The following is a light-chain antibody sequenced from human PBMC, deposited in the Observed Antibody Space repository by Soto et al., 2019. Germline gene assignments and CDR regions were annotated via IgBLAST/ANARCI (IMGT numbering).Light chain of an antibody. CDR3: QQLKTYPYT. CDR1: QDINKF. CDR2: SPS. Sequence: IQLTQSPSSLSASVGDRVTVTCRASQDINKFLALFQQKPGKAPNLLIFSPSTLQSAVPSRFSGGGSWTDVTLTIESLQPEDFAPYYFQQLKTYPYTFGQGTHLAIQ. V-gene: IGKV1-9*01. J-gene: IGKJ2*01.